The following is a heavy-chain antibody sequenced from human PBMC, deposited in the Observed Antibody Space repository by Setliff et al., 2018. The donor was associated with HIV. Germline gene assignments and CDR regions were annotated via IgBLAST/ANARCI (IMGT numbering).Heavy chain of an antibody. D-gene: IGHD5-12*01. CDR1: GGSISSYY. J-gene: IGHJ4*02. V-gene: IGHV4-4*07. CDR2: IYTSGST. Sequence: PSETLSLTCTVSGGSISSYYWSWIRQPAGKGLEWIGRIYTSGSTNYNPSLNSRVTMSVDTSKNQFSLKLSSVTAEDTAVYYCARGGHGGYSGYDRLDYWGQGTQVTVSS. CDR3: ARGGHGGYSGYDRLDY.